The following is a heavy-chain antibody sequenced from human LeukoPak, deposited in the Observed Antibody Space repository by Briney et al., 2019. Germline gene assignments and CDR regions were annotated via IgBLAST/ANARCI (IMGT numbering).Heavy chain of an antibody. CDR3: ARDAEPYCSSTSCPWGY. Sequence: ASVKVSCKASGYTFTSYGISWVRQAPGQGLEWMGWISAYNGNTNYAQKLQGRVTMTTDTSTSTAYMELRSLRSDDTAVYYCARDAEPYCSSTSCPWGYWGQGTLVTVSS. J-gene: IGHJ4*02. CDR1: GYTFTSYG. V-gene: IGHV1-18*01. D-gene: IGHD2-2*01. CDR2: ISAYNGNT.